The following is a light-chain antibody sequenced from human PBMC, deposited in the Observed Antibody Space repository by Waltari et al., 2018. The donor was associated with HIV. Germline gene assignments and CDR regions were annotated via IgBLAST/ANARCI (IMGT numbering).Light chain of an antibody. CDR3: SSKSTIYFGVL. J-gene: IGLJ2*01. Sequence: QSALSQPASVSGRPGQSITIPCTGSSNAIGLSTLVSWYQHHPGKAPKLIIFDVDKRPSGISERFSGSKSGYTASLTISGLRTEDEADYFCSSKSTIYFGVLFGGGTTLTVL. CDR2: DVD. V-gene: IGLV2-23*02. CDR1: SNAIGLSTL.